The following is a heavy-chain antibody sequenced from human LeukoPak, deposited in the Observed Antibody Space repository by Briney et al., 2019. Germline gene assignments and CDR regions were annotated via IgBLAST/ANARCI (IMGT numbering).Heavy chain of an antibody. D-gene: IGHD2-21*01. Sequence: GGSLRLSCAASGFTFSSHLMHWVRQAPGKGLAWVSRISSDGTYTNYADSVRGRFTISRDNAKNTLYLQMDSLRAEDTAVYYCARHIPFDCWGQGTLVTVSS. J-gene: IGHJ4*02. CDR2: ISSDGTYT. CDR1: GFTFSSHL. CDR3: ARHIPFDC. V-gene: IGHV3-74*01.